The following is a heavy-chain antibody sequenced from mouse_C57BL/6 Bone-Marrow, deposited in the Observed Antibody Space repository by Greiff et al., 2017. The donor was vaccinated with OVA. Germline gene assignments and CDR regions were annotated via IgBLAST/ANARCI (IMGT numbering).Heavy chain of an antibody. CDR3: ARRDYYYSSSEYFDV. D-gene: IGHD1-1*01. V-gene: IGHV1-81*01. Sequence: QVQLQPSGAELARPGASVKLSCKASGYTFTSYGISWVKQRPGQGLEWIGEIYPRSGNTYYNEKLKGKATLTADKSSSTASKELRSLTSEDAAVYFSARRDYYYSSSEYFDVWGTGTTVTVSS. CDR1: GYTFTSYG. CDR2: IYPRSGNT. J-gene: IGHJ1*03.